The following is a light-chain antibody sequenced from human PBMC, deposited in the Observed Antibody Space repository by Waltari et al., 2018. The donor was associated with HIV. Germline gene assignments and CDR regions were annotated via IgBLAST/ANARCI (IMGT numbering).Light chain of an antibody. CDR3: QQYNSYVSA. J-gene: IGKJ2*01. V-gene: IGKV1-5*03. CDR1: QSISSW. Sequence: EIQMTQSPSTLSASVGDRVTITCRASQSISSWLAWYQQKPGKAPKLLIYKASSLESGVPSRFSGSGSGTEFTLTISSLQPDDFATYYCQQYNSYVSAFGQGTKLEIK. CDR2: KAS.